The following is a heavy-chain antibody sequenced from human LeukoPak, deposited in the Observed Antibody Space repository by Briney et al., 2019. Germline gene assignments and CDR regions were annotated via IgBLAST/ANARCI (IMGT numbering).Heavy chain of an antibody. V-gene: IGHV4-39*01. CDR1: GGSISSSSYY. CDR2: IYYSGST. Sequence: SETLSLTCTVSGGSISSSSYYWGWIRQPPGKGLEWIGSIYYSGSTYYNPSLKSRVTISVDTSKNQFSLKLSSVTAADTAVYYCASSYPSWDYWGQGTLATVSS. J-gene: IGHJ4*02. CDR3: ASSYPSWDY.